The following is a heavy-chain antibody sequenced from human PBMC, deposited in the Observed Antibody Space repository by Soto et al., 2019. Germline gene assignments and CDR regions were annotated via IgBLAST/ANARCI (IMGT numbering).Heavy chain of an antibody. CDR2: IKSKTDGGTT. CDR3: TTVAPPAAMDYYYYMDV. J-gene: IGHJ6*03. CDR1: GFTFSNAW. Sequence: EVQLVESGGGLVKPGGSLRLSCAASGFTFSNAWMSWVRQAPGKGLDWVGRIKSKTDGGTTDYAAPVKGRFTISRDDSKNTLYLQMNSLKTEDTAVYYCTTVAPPAAMDYYYYMDVWGKGTTVTVSS. V-gene: IGHV3-15*01. D-gene: IGHD2-2*01.